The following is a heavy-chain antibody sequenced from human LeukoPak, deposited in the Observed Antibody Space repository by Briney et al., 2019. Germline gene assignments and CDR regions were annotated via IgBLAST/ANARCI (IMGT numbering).Heavy chain of an antibody. CDR1: GFTFSDYY. Sequence: PGGSLRLSCAASGFTFSDYYMSWIRQAPGKGLEWVSYISSSGSTIYYADSVKGRFTISRDNAKNSLYLQMNSLRAEDTAVYYCARDEYCSSTSCYWKGMDVWGQGTTVTVSS. CDR2: ISSSGSTI. V-gene: IGHV3-11*01. D-gene: IGHD2-2*01. CDR3: ARDEYCSSTSCYWKGMDV. J-gene: IGHJ6*02.